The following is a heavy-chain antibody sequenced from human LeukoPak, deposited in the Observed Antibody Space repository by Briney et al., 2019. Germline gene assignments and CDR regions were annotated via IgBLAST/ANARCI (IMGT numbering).Heavy chain of an antibody. CDR3: ASEGVAAPFYFDY. CDR1: GGSISGYY. Sequence: PSETLSLTCTVSGGSISGYYWTWIRQPPGKGLEWIGYIYYSGSTNYNPSLKSRVTISVDTSKNQFSLKLSSLTAADTAVYYCASEGVAAPFYFDYWGQGTLVTVSS. D-gene: IGHD6-25*01. J-gene: IGHJ4*02. V-gene: IGHV4-59*01. CDR2: IYYSGST.